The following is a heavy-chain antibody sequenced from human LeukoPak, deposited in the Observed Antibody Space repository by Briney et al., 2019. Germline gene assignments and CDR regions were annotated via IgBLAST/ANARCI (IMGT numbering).Heavy chain of an antibody. V-gene: IGHV4-59*01. D-gene: IGHD6-19*01. J-gene: IGHJ4*02. CDR3: ARVGRRSSGWYYFDY. CDR1: GGSISSYY. Sequence: PSETLSLTCTVSGGSISSYYWSWIRQPPGKGLEWIGHIYYSGSTNYNPSLKSRVTISVDTSKNQFSLKLSSVTAADTAVYYCARVGRRSSGWYYFDYWGQGTLVTVSS. CDR2: IYYSGST.